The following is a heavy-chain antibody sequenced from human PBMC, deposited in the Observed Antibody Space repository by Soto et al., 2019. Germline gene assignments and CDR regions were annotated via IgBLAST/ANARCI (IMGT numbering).Heavy chain of an antibody. CDR2: ISSSGSTI. Sequence: QVQLVESGGGLVKPGGSLRLSCAASGFTFSDYYMSWIRQAPGKGLEWVSYISSSGSTIYYADSVKGRFTISRDNAXNXQYLQMNSLRAEDTAVYYCASGIAVAGTGYYYGMDVWGQGTTVTVSS. V-gene: IGHV3-11*01. J-gene: IGHJ6*02. D-gene: IGHD6-19*01. CDR3: ASGIAVAGTGYYYGMDV. CDR1: GFTFSDYY.